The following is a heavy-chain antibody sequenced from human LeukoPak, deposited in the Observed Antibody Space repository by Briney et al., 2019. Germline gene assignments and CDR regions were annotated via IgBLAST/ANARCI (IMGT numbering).Heavy chain of an antibody. V-gene: IGHV3-7*04. CDR3: ARGGESRAMLHQ. D-gene: IGHD3-16*01. CDR1: GFTFSSNW. J-gene: IGHJ4*02. CDR2: LRPDGSEK. Sequence: PGGSLRLSCAASGFTFSSNWMNWVRQAPGKGLEWVANLRPDGSEKDCVDSVKGRFTISRDNAKNLLYLQMSGLRVEDTALYYCARGGESRAMLHQWGQGTLVTVSS.